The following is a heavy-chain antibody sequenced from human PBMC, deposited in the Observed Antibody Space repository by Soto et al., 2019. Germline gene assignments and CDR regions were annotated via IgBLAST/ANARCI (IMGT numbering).Heavy chain of an antibody. V-gene: IGHV3-7*05. CDR3: ARDRRPPIYTGLDV. D-gene: IGHD4-4*01. CDR2: IKQDGSET. CDR1: GFAFSTYW. Sequence: GGSLRLSCAASGFAFSTYWMSWVRQAPGKGLEWVANIKQDGSETYYVDFVKGRFAISRDNAKNSVYLQMNNLRAEDTAVYYWARDRRPPIYTGLDVGGQGTTVTVSS. J-gene: IGHJ6*02.